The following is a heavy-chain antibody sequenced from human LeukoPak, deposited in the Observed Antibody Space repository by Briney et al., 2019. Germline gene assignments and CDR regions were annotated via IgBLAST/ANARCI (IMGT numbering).Heavy chain of an antibody. Sequence: SETLSLTCTVSGASISSSSYFWGWIRQPPGKGLEWIATIHYSGSTYHNPSLKSRVTMSVDTSKNQFSLKLSSVTAADTAVYYCARHPSGSSFDYWGQGTLVTVSS. CDR2: IHYSGST. CDR1: GASISSSSYF. J-gene: IGHJ4*02. CDR3: ARHPSGSSFDY. V-gene: IGHV4-39*01. D-gene: IGHD3-22*01.